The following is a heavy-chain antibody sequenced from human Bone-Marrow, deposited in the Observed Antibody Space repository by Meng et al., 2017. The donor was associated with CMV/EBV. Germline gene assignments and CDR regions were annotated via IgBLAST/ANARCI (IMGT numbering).Heavy chain of an antibody. CDR2: IIPILGIA. CDR1: GYTFTNYG. Sequence: SVKVSCKASGYTFTNYGISWVRQAPGQGLEWMGRIIPILGIANYAQKFQGRVTITADKSTSTAYMELSSLRSEDTAVYYCAAGHAEQLAAFDIWGQGTMVTVSS. D-gene: IGHD6-13*01. V-gene: IGHV1-69*04. CDR3: AAGHAEQLAAFDI. J-gene: IGHJ3*02.